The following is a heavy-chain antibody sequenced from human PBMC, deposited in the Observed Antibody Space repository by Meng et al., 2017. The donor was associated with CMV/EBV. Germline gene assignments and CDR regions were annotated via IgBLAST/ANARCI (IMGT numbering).Heavy chain of an antibody. CDR2: IGTAGDT. V-gene: IGHV3-13*03. Sequence: GGSLRLSCAACGFTFSSYDMHWVRQATGKGLEWVSAIGTAGDTYYPGSVKGQFTISRENAKNSLYLQMNSLRAEDTAVYYCARVSDFWTEGGLDYWGQGTLVTVSS. D-gene: IGHD3-3*01. CDR1: GFTFSSYD. J-gene: IGHJ4*02. CDR3: ARVSDFWTEGGLDY.